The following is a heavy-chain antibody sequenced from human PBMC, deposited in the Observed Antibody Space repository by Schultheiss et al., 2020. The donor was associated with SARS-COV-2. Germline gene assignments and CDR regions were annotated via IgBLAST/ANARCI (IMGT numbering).Heavy chain of an antibody. Sequence: GGSLRLSCAASGFTFSSYSMNWVRQAPGKGLEWVSYISSSSSTIYYADSVKGRFTISRDNAKNSLYLQMNSLRAEDTAVYYCAGGLTIRAGYGLFDYWGQGTLVTVSS. CDR2: ISSSSSTI. CDR1: GFTFSSYS. CDR3: AGGLTIRAGYGLFDY. J-gene: IGHJ4*02. V-gene: IGHV3-48*04. D-gene: IGHD5-12*01.